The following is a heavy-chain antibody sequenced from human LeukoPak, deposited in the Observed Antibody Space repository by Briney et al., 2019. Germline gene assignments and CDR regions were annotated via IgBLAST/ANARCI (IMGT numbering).Heavy chain of an antibody. CDR2: INPNSGGT. Sequence: GASVKVSCKASGYTFTSYGISWVRQAPGQGLEWMGWINPNSGGTNYAQKFQGRVTMTRDTSISTAYMELSRLRSDDTALYYCATAPIFDRGYSPYYMDAWGNGTTVTVSS. CDR1: GYTFTSYG. J-gene: IGHJ6*03. V-gene: IGHV1-2*02. D-gene: IGHD5-18*01. CDR3: ATAPIFDRGYSPYYMDA.